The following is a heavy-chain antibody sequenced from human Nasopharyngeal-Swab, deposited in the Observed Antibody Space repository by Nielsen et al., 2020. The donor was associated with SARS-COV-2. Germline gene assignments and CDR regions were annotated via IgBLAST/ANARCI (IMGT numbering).Heavy chain of an antibody. CDR3: ARRAGYCSGGSDCYYFDP. CDR1: GLTFDDYA. V-gene: IGHV3-9*01. Sequence: SLKISCAASGLTFDDYAMHWVRQVPGKGLEWVSGISWNSVSIGYADSVKGRFTISRDNAKNSLYLQMNSLRAEDTAVYYCARRAGYCSGGSDCYYFDPWGQGTLVTVSP. D-gene: IGHD2-15*01. J-gene: IGHJ4*02. CDR2: ISWNSVSI.